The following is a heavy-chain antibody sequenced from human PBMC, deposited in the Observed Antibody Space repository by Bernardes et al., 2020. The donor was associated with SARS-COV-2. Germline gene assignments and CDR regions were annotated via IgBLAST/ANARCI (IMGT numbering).Heavy chain of an antibody. D-gene: IGHD3-10*01. Sequence: GGSLRLSCAASGFTFSSYEMNWVRQAPGKGLEWVSYISSNNNDRNYADSVKGRFTISRDNAKNSLYLQIDSLRAEDTAVYYCVRDRWFRESRGLDIWGQGTMVTVSS. J-gene: IGHJ3*02. CDR2: ISSNNNDR. CDR3: VRDRWFRESRGLDI. V-gene: IGHV3-48*03. CDR1: GFTFSSYE.